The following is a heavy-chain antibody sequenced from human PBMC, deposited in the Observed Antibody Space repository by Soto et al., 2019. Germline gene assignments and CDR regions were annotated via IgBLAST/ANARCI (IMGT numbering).Heavy chain of an antibody. Sequence: QLQLQESGPGLVKPSETLSLTCTVSGGSISSSSYYWGWIRQPPGKGLGWIGSFYYSGNTYYNQSTKSRVTISVDPSQTQFSLKLSSVTAADTAVYYCATLYGGSLFDYWGQGTLVTVSS. V-gene: IGHV4-39*01. CDR3: ATLYGGSLFDY. J-gene: IGHJ4*02. CDR1: GGSISSSSYY. CDR2: FYYSGNT. D-gene: IGHD2-15*01.